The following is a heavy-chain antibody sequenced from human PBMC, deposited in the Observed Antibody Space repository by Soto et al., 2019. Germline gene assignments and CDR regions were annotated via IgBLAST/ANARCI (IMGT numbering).Heavy chain of an antibody. CDR2: ISGSGGST. CDR3: AKDRGLIYCSSTSCPGYFDY. CDR1: GFTFSSYA. Sequence: PGGSLRLSCAASGFTFSSYAMSWVRQAPGKGLEWVSAISGSGGSTYYADSVKGRFTISRDNSKNTLYLQMNSLGAEDTAVYYCAKDRGLIYCSSTSCPGYFDYWGQGTLVTVSS. J-gene: IGHJ4*02. V-gene: IGHV3-23*01. D-gene: IGHD2-2*01.